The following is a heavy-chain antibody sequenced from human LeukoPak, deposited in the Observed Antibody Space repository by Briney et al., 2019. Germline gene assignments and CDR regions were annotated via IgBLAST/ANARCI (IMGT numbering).Heavy chain of an antibody. D-gene: IGHD3-10*01. CDR3: AGSVRTYGSGSYFEDYYYMDV. V-gene: IGHV4-34*01. CDR1: GGSFSGYY. J-gene: IGHJ6*03. CDR2: INHSGST. Sequence: PSETLSLTCAVYGGSFSGYYWNWIRQPPGKGLEWIGEINHSGSTNYNPSLKSRVTISLDTSKNQFSLKLSSVTAADTAVYYCAGSVRTYGSGSYFEDYYYMDVWGKGTTVTVSS.